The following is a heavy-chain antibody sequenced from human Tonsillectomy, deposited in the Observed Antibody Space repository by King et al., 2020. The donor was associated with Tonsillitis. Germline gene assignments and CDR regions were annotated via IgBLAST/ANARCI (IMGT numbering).Heavy chain of an antibody. V-gene: IGHV3-15*01. Sequence: VQLVESGGGLVKPGGSLRLSCTASGFTFSNAWMNWVRQAPGKGLEWVGRIKSKTDGGTTDYAAPVKGRFTISRDDSKNTLYLQMNSLKTEDTAVYSCATGVYCGGDCYYWYFDLWGRGTLVTVSS. CDR1: GFTFSNAW. J-gene: IGHJ2*01. CDR3: ATGVYCGGDCYYWYFDL. CDR2: IKSKTDGGTT. D-gene: IGHD2-21*02.